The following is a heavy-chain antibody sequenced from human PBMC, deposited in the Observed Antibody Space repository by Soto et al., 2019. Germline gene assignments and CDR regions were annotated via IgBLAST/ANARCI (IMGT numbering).Heavy chain of an antibody. CDR1: GGSFIGYY. V-gene: IGHV4-34*01. CDR2: INHSGST. J-gene: IGHJ4*02. Sequence: SEALSLTCAVYGGSFIGYYWSWILQPPGKGLEWIGEINHSGSTNYNPSLKSRVTISVDTSKNQFSLKLSSVTAADTAVYYCARGATYYSSGYGYWGQGTLVTVSS. CDR3: ARGATYYSSGYGY. D-gene: IGHD6-19*01.